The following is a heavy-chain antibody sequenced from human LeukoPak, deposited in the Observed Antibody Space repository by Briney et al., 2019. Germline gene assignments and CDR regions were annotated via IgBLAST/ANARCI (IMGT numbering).Heavy chain of an antibody. V-gene: IGHV1-8*01. D-gene: IGHD2-2*01. CDR1: GYTFTSYD. J-gene: IGHJ6*03. CDR2: MNPNSGNT. CDR3: ARARQYQLLTTYYYYYYMDV. Sequence: ASVKVSCKASGYTFTSYDINWVRQATGQGLEWMGRMNPNSGNTGYTQKFQGRVTMTRNTSISTAYMELSSLRSEETAVYYCARARQYQLLTTYYYYYYMDVWGKGTTVTVSS.